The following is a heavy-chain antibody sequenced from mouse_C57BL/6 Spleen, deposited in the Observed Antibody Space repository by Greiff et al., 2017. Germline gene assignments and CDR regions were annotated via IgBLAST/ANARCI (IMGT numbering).Heavy chain of an antibody. V-gene: IGHV1-55*01. CDR1: GYTFTSYW. J-gene: IGHJ2*01. D-gene: IGHD2-5*01. Sequence: QVQLQQPGAELVKPGASVKMSCKASGYTFTSYWITWVKQRPGQGLEWIGAIYPGSGSTNYNEKFKGKGTLTVDTSSSTAYMQLSSLTSEDSAVYYCASAYYSNPDYYFDYWGQGTTLTVSS. CDR2: IYPGSGST. CDR3: ASAYYSNPDYYFDY.